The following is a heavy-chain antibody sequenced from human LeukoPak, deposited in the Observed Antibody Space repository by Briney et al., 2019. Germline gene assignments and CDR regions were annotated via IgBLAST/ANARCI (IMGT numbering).Heavy chain of an antibody. V-gene: IGHV3-49*04. CDR3: TRAPYGGNSLATY. J-gene: IGHJ4*02. D-gene: IGHD4-23*01. Sequence: GGSLRLSCTASGFTFGDYAMSWVRQAPGKGLEWVGFIRSKAYGATTEYAASVKGRFTFSRDDSKSIAYLQMNSLKTEDTAVYYCTRAPYGGNSLATYWGQGTLVTVSS. CDR1: GFTFGDYA. CDR2: IRSKAYGATT.